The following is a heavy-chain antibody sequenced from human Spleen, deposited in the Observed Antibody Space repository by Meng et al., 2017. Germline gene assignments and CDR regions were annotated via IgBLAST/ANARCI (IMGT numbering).Heavy chain of an antibody. D-gene: IGHD2-21*02. V-gene: IGHV4-38-2*02. CDR3: AGGAVVTSIFYHAMDV. Sequence: SGPTLVKPTQTLTLTCTVSGFSLSTNSVGVGWIRQSPGKGLEWIGSIYQSGSTYYNPSLKSRVTMSADTSKNQFSLKLTSVTAADTAVYYCAGGAVVTSIFYHAMDVWGQGTTVTVSS. CDR1: GFSLSTNSV. CDR2: IYQSGST. J-gene: IGHJ6*02.